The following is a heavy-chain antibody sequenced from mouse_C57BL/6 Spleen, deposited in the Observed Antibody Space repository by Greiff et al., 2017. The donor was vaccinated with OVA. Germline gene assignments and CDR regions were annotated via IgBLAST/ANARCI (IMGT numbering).Heavy chain of an antibody. V-gene: IGHV1-54*01. CDR1: GYAFTNYL. CDR2: INPGSGGT. CDR3: PRGSGYFAY. J-gene: IGHJ2*01. Sequence: QVHVQQSGAELVRPGTSVKVSCKASGYAFTNYLIEWVKQRPGQGLEWIGVINPGSGGTNYNEKFKGKATLTADKSSSTAYMQLSSLTSEDSAVYFSPRGSGYFAYWGQGTPLTVSS.